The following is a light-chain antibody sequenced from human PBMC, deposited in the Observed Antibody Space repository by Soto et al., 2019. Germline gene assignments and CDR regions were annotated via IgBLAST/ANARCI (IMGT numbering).Light chain of an antibody. CDR2: AAS. CDR3: QQYGRSPRM. CDR1: QHISSTF. V-gene: IGKV3-20*01. J-gene: IGKJ1*01. Sequence: EIVLTQSPCTLSLSPGHGATLSCRASQHISSTFFAWYQQKPGQAPRLLFFAASSRATGIPDRFSGSASGTDFILTISRLEPEDSAVYYGQQYGRSPRMFGQGTKVEIK.